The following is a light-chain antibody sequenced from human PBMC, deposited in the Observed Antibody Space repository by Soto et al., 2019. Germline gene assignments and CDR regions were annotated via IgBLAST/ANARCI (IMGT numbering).Light chain of an antibody. CDR2: LGS. V-gene: IGKV2-28*01. J-gene: IGKJ4*01. Sequence: DIVMTQSPLALPVTPGEPASISCRSSQSLLHSKGYNCLDWYLQKPGQSPQLLIYLGSNRASGVPDRFSGSGLSTDFTLRISRVEAEDVGVYYCMQSLHTPLTFGGGTKVEIK. CDR3: MQSLHTPLT. CDR1: QSLLHSKGYNC.